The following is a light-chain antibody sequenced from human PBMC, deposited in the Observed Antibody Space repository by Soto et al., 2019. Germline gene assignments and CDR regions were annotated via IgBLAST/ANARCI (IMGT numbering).Light chain of an antibody. CDR1: QSVRSSY. J-gene: IGKJ2*01. CDR3: QQYCSSPQVT. CDR2: DAS. Sequence: EIVLTQSPGTLSLSPGERATLSCRASQSVRSSYLAWYQQKPGQAPRLLIYDASSRTAGIPDRFSGSGSGTDFTLTISRLEPEYFGVYYCQQYCSSPQVTFGQGTKLEIK. V-gene: IGKV3-20*01.